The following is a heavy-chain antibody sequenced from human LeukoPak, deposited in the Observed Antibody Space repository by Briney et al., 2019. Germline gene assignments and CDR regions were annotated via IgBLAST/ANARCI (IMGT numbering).Heavy chain of an antibody. D-gene: IGHD3-3*02. V-gene: IGHV4-34*01. CDR3: ARAFYPGYYSYMAV. J-gene: IGHJ6*03. Sequence: SETLSLTCVVYGGSFSGYYWSWIRQSPGKGLEWIGEINHRGSTNYNPSLKSRVTISVDTSKNQFSLKLSSVTAADTAVYYCARAFYPGYYSYMAVWGKGTTVTVSS. CDR1: GGSFSGYY. CDR2: INHRGST.